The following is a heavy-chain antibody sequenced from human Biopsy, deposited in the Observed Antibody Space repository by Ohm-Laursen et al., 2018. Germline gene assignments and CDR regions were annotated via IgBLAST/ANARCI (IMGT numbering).Heavy chain of an antibody. Sequence: ASVKVSCKASGYTFTSYDITWVRQASGQGPEWIGWLNPVSGNSNFGQKFRGRVTVTSDTSISTAYMELSGLTSDDTATYYCGRAVRNQLLTDPWGQGSLVTVTS. D-gene: IGHD1-7*01. CDR3: GRAVRNQLLTDP. CDR1: GYTFTSYD. CDR2: LNPVSGNS. V-gene: IGHV1-8*01. J-gene: IGHJ5*02.